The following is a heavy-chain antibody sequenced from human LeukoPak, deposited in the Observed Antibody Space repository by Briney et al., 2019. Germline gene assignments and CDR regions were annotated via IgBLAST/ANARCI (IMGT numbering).Heavy chain of an antibody. D-gene: IGHD3-22*01. Sequence: PGGSLRLSCAASGFTVSSNYMNWVRQAPGKGLEWVSVIYSGGSTYYADSVKGRFTISRHNSKNTLYLQMNSLRAEDTAVYYCARYADSSGYYVEYYFDYWGQGTLVTVSS. CDR2: IYSGGST. V-gene: IGHV3-53*04. CDR1: GFTVSSNY. CDR3: ARYADSSGYYVEYYFDY. J-gene: IGHJ4*02.